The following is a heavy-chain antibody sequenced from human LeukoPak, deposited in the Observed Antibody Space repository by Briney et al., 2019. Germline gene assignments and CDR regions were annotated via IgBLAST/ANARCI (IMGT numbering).Heavy chain of an antibody. CDR1: GGSISSGDYY. CDR2: IYYSGST. Sequence: SETLSLTCTVSGGSISSGDYYWSWIRQHPGKGLEWIGYIYYSGSTYYNPSLKSRVTISVDTSKNQFSLKLSSVTAADTAVYYCARDGRDYYGSGSYYKNGMDVWGQGTTVTVSS. D-gene: IGHD3-10*01. V-gene: IGHV4-31*03. CDR3: ARDGRDYYGSGSYYKNGMDV. J-gene: IGHJ6*02.